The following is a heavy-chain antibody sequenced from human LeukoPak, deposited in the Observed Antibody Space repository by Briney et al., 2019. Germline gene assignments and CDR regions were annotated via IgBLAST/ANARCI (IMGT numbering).Heavy chain of an antibody. Sequence: ASVKVSCKASGYTFTGYYMHWVRQAPGQGLEWVAIINPNPSGGSTSYAQKFQGRVTMTRDMSTSTVYMEVSSLRSEDTAVYYCARSATGSGSYYGLDYWGQGTLVTVSS. V-gene: IGHV1-46*01. CDR1: GYTFTGYY. J-gene: IGHJ4*02. D-gene: IGHD1-26*01. CDR2: INPNPSGGST. CDR3: ARSATGSGSYYGLDY.